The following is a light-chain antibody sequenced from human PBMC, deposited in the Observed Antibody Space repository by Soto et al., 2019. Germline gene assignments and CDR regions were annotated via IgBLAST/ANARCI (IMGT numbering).Light chain of an antibody. CDR2: GAS. CDR1: QSISSSY. J-gene: IGKJ3*01. Sequence: VLARCPGTLSLSPGDRAALSCRASQSISSSYLAWYQQKPGQAPRLLIYGASSRPTGIPDRFSGSGSGTDFTLTISRLETQDFAMYYCQKYGSSPPTFGPGTKLHTK. CDR3: QKYGSSPPT. V-gene: IGKV3-20*01.